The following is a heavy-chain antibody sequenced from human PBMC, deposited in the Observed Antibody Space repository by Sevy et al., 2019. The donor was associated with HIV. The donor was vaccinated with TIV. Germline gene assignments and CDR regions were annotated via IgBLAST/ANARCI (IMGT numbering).Heavy chain of an antibody. CDR2: FSFGCGKI. CDR1: GFTLSKYS. Sequence: GGSLRLSCPASGFTLSKYSMSWIRQTPGKGLEWVSTFSFGCGKINYADSVKGRFTISRDDSRNTFYLQMNSLRAEDTAIYYCAREGCTKPHDYWGQGTVVTVSS. V-gene: IGHV3-23*01. CDR3: AREGCTKPHDY. D-gene: IGHD2-8*01. J-gene: IGHJ4*02.